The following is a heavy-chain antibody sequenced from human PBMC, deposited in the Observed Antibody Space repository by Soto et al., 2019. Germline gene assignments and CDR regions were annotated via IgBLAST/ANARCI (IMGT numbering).Heavy chain of an antibody. Sequence: ASVKVSCKASGYTFTIYDINWVLQATGQGLEWMGWMNPNSGNTGYAQKFQGRVTMTRNTSISTAYMELSSLRSEDTAVYYCARGLYYDILTGYSWYNWFDPWGQGTLVTVSS. J-gene: IGHJ5*02. CDR1: GYTFTIYD. V-gene: IGHV1-8*01. CDR3: ARGLYYDILTGYSWYNWFDP. D-gene: IGHD3-9*01. CDR2: MNPNSGNT.